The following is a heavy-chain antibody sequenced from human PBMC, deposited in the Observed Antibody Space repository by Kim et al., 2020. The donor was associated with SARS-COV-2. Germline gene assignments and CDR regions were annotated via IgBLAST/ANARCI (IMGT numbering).Heavy chain of an antibody. CDR1: GGSFSGYY. Sequence: SETLSLTCAVYGGSFSGYYWSWIRQPPGKGLEWIWEINHSGSTNYNPSLKSRVTISVDTSKNQFSLKLSSVTAADTAVYYCAGVPVEITIFGVVAPSYHYGMDVWGQETTVTVPS. D-gene: IGHD3-3*01. CDR3: AGVPVEITIFGVVAPSYHYGMDV. J-gene: IGHJ6*01. CDR2: INHSGST. V-gene: IGHV4-34*01.